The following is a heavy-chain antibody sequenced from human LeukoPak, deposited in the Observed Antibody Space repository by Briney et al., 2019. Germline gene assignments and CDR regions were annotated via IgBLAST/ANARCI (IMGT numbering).Heavy chain of an antibody. J-gene: IGHJ6*02. D-gene: IGHD6-13*01. V-gene: IGHV1-8*01. Sequence: VASVKVSCKASGYTFTSYDINWVRQATGQGLEWMGWMNPNSGNTGSAQKFQGRVTMTRNTSISTAYMELSSLRSEDTAVYYCARWGDIAAAGTMYYYGMDVWGQGTTVTVSS. CDR1: GYTFTSYD. CDR3: ARWGDIAAAGTMYYYGMDV. CDR2: MNPNSGNT.